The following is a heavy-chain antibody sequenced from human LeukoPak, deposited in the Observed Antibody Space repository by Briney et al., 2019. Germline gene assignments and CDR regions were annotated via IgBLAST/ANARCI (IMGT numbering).Heavy chain of an antibody. D-gene: IGHD3-16*01. Sequence: GGSLRLSCAASGFTFSGSWMSWVRQAPGKGLEWVANIKPGGSEIQFVDSLKGRFTVSRDNDKNSLSLQMSSLRADDTAVYYCVRWGVAWGIDYWGQGTLVTVSP. CDR2: IKPGGSEI. CDR1: GFTFSGSW. CDR3: VRWGVAWGIDY. J-gene: IGHJ4*02. V-gene: IGHV3-7*01.